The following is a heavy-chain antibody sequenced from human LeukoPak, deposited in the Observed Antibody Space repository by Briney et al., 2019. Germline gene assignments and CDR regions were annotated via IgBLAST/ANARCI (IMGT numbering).Heavy chain of an antibody. V-gene: IGHV4-38-2*02. CDR2: IFHSGST. Sequence: SETLSLTCSVSGYSVSSGFYWGWIRQPPGKGLEWIGTIFHSGSTYYNPSLKSRVTISVDTSKNQFSLKLSSVTAADTAVYYCARANYYDSSGYSRGAFDVWAQGTMVTVSS. CDR3: ARANYYDSSGYSRGAFDV. D-gene: IGHD3-22*01. J-gene: IGHJ3*01. CDR1: GYSVSSGFY.